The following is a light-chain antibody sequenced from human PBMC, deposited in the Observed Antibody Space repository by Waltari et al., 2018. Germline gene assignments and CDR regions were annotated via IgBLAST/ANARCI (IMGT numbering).Light chain of an antibody. CDR2: DAS. J-gene: IGKJ3*01. V-gene: IGKV3-11*01. CDR1: QSVGSN. CDR3: QQRNNWPPGFT. Sequence: DIVLTQSPATLSLSPGEKATLSCSASQSVGSNVAWYQQKAGQAPRLLIYDASNSATGIPARFSGSGSGTDFTLTISSLEPEDFAVYDCQQRNNWPPGFTFGPGTKVDIK.